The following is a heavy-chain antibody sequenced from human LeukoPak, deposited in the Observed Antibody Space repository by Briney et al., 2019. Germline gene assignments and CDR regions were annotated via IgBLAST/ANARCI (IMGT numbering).Heavy chain of an antibody. D-gene: IGHD6-19*01. CDR3: AREDSSGWLHGYGMDV. J-gene: IGHJ6*02. V-gene: IGHV4-59*01. CDR2: IYYSGST. Sequence: SETLSLTCTVSGGSISSYYWSWIRQPPGKGLEWIGYIYYSGSTNYNPSLKSRVTISVDTSKNQFSLKLSSVTAADTAVYYCAREDSSGWLHGYGMDVWGQGTTVTVSS. CDR1: GGSISSYY.